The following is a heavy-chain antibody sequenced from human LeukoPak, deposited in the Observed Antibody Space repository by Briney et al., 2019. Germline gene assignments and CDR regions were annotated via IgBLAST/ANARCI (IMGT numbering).Heavy chain of an antibody. CDR2: INPNSGGT. V-gene: IGHV1-2*06. CDR3: ASFGDYYDSSGQSSFDY. J-gene: IGHJ4*02. CDR1: GYTFTVYY. Sequence: ASVTVSCTASGYTFTVYYMHWVRQAPGQGLEWMGRINPNSGGTNYAQKFQGRVTMTRDTSISTAYMELSRLRSDDTAVYYCASFGDYYDSSGQSSFDYWGQGTLVTVSS. D-gene: IGHD3-22*01.